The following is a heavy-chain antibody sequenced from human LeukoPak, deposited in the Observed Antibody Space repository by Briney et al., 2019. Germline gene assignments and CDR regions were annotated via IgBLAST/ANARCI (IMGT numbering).Heavy chain of an antibody. CDR1: GFTFTSYG. CDR3: ARDIRYFEQY. V-gene: IGHV3-48*04. Sequence: GGSLRLSCAASGFTFTSYGMPWVRQAPGKGLEWVSYISSGGSTTYYADSVKGRFTISRDNAKNSLFLQMNSLRAEDTAVYYCARDIRYFEQYWGQGTLVTVSS. CDR2: ISSGGSTT. D-gene: IGHD3-9*01. J-gene: IGHJ4*02.